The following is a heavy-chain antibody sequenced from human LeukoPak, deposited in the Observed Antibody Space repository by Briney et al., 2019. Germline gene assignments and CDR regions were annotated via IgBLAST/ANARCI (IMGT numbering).Heavy chain of an antibody. J-gene: IGHJ4*02. CDR3: ARVGFTTGFDY. CDR2: IIPIFDTP. CDR1: GGTFNNYG. D-gene: IGHD1-1*01. V-gene: IGHV1-69*13. Sequence: GASVKVSCKASGGTFNNYGINWVRQAPGQGLEWMGGIIPIFDTPYHAQNFQDRFTITADESTSTAYMELTSLRSEDTAMYYCARVGFTTGFDYWGQGTLVTVSS.